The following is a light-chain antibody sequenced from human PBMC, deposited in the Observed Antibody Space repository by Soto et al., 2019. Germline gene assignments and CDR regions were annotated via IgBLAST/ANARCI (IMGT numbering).Light chain of an antibody. CDR2: DTS. CDR3: QQYGNSPAIT. V-gene: IGKV3-15*01. J-gene: IGKJ5*01. CDR1: QSVSRK. Sequence: EIVMTQSPVTLSVSPGERATLSCRASQSVSRKLVWYQQKPGQAPRLLIYDTSTRATGIPARFSGSGSGTEFTLTVSRLEPEDFAVYYCQQYGNSPAITFGQGTRLEIK.